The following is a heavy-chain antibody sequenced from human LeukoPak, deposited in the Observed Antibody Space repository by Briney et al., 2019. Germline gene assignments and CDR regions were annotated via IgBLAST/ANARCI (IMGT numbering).Heavy chain of an antibody. CDR2: IYYSGST. J-gene: IGHJ6*02. D-gene: IGHD3-10*01. V-gene: IGHV4-39*07. Sequence: SETLSLTCTASGGSISSSSYYWGWIRQPPGKGLEWIGSIYYSGSTYYNPSLKSRVTISVDTSKNQFSLKVSSVTAADTAVYYCAREWFGELLPWDMDVWGQGTTVTVSS. CDR3: AREWFGELLPWDMDV. CDR1: GGSISSSSYY.